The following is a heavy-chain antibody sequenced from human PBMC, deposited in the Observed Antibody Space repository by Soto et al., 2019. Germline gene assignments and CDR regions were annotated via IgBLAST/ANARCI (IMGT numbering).Heavy chain of an antibody. CDR2: ISAYNGNT. CDR1: GYTFTTYG. Sequence: ATVKVSCKASGYTFTTYGVTWVRQAPGQGLEWMGWISAYNGNTNYAQKLQGRVTMTTDTSTSTAYMELSSLRSEDTAVYYCARVLSSGWFPFDYWGQGTLVTVSS. D-gene: IGHD6-19*01. V-gene: IGHV1-18*01. J-gene: IGHJ4*02. CDR3: ARVLSSGWFPFDY.